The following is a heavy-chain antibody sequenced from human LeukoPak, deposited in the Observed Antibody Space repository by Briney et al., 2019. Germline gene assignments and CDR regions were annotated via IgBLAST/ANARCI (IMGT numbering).Heavy chain of an antibody. Sequence: SETLSLTCTVSGCSISSYDWSWIRQPAGKGLEWIGRIYTSGSTNYNPSLKSRVTMSVDTSKNQFSLKLSSVTAADTAVYYFARAGVSGSSPYYFDSWGQGTLVTVSS. CDR1: GCSISSYD. CDR3: ARAGVSGSSPYYFDS. J-gene: IGHJ4*02. D-gene: IGHD1-26*01. V-gene: IGHV4-4*07. CDR2: IYTSGST.